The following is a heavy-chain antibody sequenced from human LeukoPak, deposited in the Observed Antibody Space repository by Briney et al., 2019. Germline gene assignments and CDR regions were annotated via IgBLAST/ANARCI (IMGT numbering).Heavy chain of an antibody. CDR1: GGSISSYY. J-gene: IGHJ3*02. CDR2: IYYSGST. V-gene: IGHV4-59*01. D-gene: IGHD3-9*01. Sequence: PSETLSLTCTVSGGSISSYYWSWIRQPPGKGLEWIGYIYYSGSTNYNPSLKSRVTISVDTSKNQFSLKLSSVTAADAAVYYCARGYYDILTGYPNHDAFDIWGQGTMVTVSS. CDR3: ARGYYDILTGYPNHDAFDI.